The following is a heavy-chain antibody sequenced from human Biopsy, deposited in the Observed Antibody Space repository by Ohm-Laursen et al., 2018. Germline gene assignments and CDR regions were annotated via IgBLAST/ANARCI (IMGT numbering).Heavy chain of an antibody. Sequence: SETLSLTCAVNGESSSGYFWNWIRRPPGKGLEWIGEINQSGSTKYNPSLKRRATLSADSSNSQFSLRLTSATAADTAIYYCARGSGYFKLDVWGQGTTVTVSS. V-gene: IGHV4-34*01. CDR2: INQSGST. CDR3: ARGSGYFKLDV. CDR1: GESSSGYF. D-gene: IGHD5-12*01. J-gene: IGHJ6*02.